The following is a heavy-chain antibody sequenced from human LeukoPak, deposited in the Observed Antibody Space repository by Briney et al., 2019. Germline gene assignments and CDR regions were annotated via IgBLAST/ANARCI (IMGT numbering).Heavy chain of an antibody. J-gene: IGHJ6*03. D-gene: IGHD5-18*01. CDR3: AKSNGYSYGYYYMDV. V-gene: IGHV3-9*03. Sequence: GGSLRLSCAASGFTFDDYAMHWVRRAPGKGLEWVPGISWNSGSIGYADSVKGRFTISRDNAKNSLYLQMNSLRAEDMALYYCAKSNGYSYGYYYMDVWGKGTTVTVSS. CDR2: ISWNSGSI. CDR1: GFTFDDYA.